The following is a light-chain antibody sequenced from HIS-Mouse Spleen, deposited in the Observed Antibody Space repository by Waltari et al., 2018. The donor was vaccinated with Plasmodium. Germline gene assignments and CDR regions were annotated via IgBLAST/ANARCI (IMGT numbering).Light chain of an antibody. Sequence: EIVLTQSPGTLSLSPGERATLSCRASQSVSSSYLAWYQQKPGQAPRLLILGASSRATGIPDGFSGSGSGTDFTLTISRLEPEDVAVYYCQQYYSTPYTFGQGTKLEIK. CDR3: QQYYSTPYT. V-gene: IGKV3-20*01. CDR1: QSVSSSY. CDR2: GAS. J-gene: IGKJ2*01.